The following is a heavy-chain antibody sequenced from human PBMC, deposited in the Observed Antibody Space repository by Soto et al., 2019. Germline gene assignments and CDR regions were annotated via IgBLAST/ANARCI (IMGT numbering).Heavy chain of an antibody. CDR1: GFTFSSND. J-gene: IGHJ3*01. D-gene: IGHD3-22*01. Sequence: EVQLVESGGGLIQPGGSLRLSCAASGFTFSSNDMNWVRQAPGKGLEGVSLIYSGGSTYYAHSVKGRFTISRDNSMNTLYLQMSSLRAEDTAVYYCATRPLLPGAPWGQGTMVTVSS. CDR2: IYSGGST. V-gene: IGHV3-53*01. CDR3: ATRPLLPGAP.